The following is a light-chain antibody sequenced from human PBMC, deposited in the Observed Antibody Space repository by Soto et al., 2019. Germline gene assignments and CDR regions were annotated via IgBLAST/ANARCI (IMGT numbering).Light chain of an antibody. CDR3: QQYNNRRPWT. V-gene: IGKV3-15*01. CDR1: QSVSSN. CDR2: GAS. Sequence: EIVMTQSPATLSVSPGERATLSCRASQSVSSNLAWYQQKPGQAPRLLIYGASTRATGFPVRFSGSGSGTEFTLTISSLQTEDYGVYYCQQYNNRRPWTCGQGANLEIK. J-gene: IGKJ2*02.